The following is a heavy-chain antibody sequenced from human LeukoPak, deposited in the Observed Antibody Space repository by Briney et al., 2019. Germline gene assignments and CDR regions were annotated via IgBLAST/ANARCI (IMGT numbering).Heavy chain of an antibody. CDR1: GYTFTGYY. CDR3: ARVGDIVVVPAAMPFDY. Sequence: ASVKVSCKASGYTFTGYYMHWVRQAPGQGLEWMGWINPNSGGTNYAQKFQGRVTMTRDTSISTAYVELSRLRSDDTAVYYCARVGDIVVVPAAMPFDYWGQGTLVTVSS. D-gene: IGHD2-2*01. CDR2: INPNSGGT. V-gene: IGHV1-2*02. J-gene: IGHJ4*02.